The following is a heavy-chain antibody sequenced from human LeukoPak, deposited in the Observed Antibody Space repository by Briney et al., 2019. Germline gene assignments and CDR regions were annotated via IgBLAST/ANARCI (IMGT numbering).Heavy chain of an antibody. D-gene: IGHD3-22*01. CDR2: INPSGGST. J-gene: IGHJ5*02. Sequence: ASVKVSCKASGYTFTSYYMHWVRQAPGQGLEWMGIINPSGGSTSYAQKFQGRVTMTRDTSTSTVYMELSSLRSEDTAVYYCARGGPDYYDSSGYLNWSDPWGQGTLVTVSS. V-gene: IGHV1-46*01. CDR1: GYTFTSYY. CDR3: ARGGPDYYDSSGYLNWSDP.